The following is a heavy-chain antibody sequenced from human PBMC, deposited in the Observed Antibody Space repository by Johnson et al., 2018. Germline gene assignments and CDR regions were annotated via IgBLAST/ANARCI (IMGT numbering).Heavy chain of an antibody. V-gene: IGHV3-23*04. CDR3: AKDQGDYYDYYMDV. J-gene: IGHJ6*03. Sequence: VQLVESGGGLVQPGGSLRLSCAASGFTFSSYAMSWVRQAPGKGLEWVSAISGSGGSTYYADSVKGRFTISRDNSKNTLYLQMNSLGAGDTAVYYRAKDQGDYYDYYMDVWGKGTTVTVSS. CDR1: GFTFSSYA. CDR2: ISGSGGST.